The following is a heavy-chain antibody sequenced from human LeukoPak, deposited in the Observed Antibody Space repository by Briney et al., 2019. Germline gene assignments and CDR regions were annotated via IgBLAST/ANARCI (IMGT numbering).Heavy chain of an antibody. V-gene: IGHV4-59*08. CDR2: IYYSGST. J-gene: IGHJ6*02. CDR3: ARTEYDYNNYAYYYGMDV. D-gene: IGHD4-11*01. CDR1: GGSIKSYY. Sequence: SETLSLTCTVSGGSIKSYYWSWIRQPPGKGLEWIGYIYYSGSTNYNPSLKSRVTISVDTSKNQFSLKLNSVTDTDTAMYYCARTEYDYNNYAYYYGMDVWGQGTTVTVSS.